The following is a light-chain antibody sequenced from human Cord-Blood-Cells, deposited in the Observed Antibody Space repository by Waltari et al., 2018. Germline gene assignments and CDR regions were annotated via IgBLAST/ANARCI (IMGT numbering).Light chain of an antibody. CDR2: KDS. CDR1: ALPKQY. Sequence: SYELTQPPSVSVSPGQTARITCSGDALPKQYAYWYQQKPGQAPVLVIYKDSERTSGIPERFSGSSSGTTVTLTISGVQAEDEADYYCQSADSSGYVFGTGTKVTVL. V-gene: IGLV3-25*03. J-gene: IGLJ1*01. CDR3: QSADSSGYV.